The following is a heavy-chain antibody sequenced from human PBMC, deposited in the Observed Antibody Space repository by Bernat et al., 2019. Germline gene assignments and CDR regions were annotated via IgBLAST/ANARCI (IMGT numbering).Heavy chain of an antibody. CDR2: ISGSGYST. Sequence: EVQLLESGGALVQPGGSLRLSCAASGFTFSTYAMSWVRQAPGKGLEWVSSISGSGYSTYYADSVKGRFTISRDNSRNTLYLQMNSLRAEDTALYYCAIDGGQWLSYWGQGTLLTVSS. CDR1: GFTFSTYA. V-gene: IGHV3-23*01. D-gene: IGHD6-19*01. J-gene: IGHJ4*02. CDR3: AIDGGQWLSY.